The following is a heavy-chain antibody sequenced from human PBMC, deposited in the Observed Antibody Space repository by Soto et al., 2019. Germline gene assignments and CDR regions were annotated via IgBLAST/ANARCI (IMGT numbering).Heavy chain of an antibody. Sequence: ASVKVSCKASGFTFTSSAVQWVRQARGQRLEWIGWIVVGSGNTNYAQKFQERVTITRDMSTSTAYMELSSLRSEDTAVYYCAADQGSAYYYDSSGQLLTWGQGTLVTVS. CDR1: GFTFTSSA. V-gene: IGHV1-58*01. CDR3: AADQGSAYYYDSSGQLLT. J-gene: IGHJ5*02. CDR2: IVVGSGNT. D-gene: IGHD3-22*01.